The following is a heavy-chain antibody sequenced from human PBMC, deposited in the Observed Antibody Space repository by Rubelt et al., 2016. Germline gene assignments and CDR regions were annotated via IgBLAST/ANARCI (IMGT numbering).Heavy chain of an antibody. CDR1: GGSFSGYY. J-gene: IGHJ4*02. V-gene: IGHV4-34*02. CDR3: ARGGVNWNYDY. D-gene: IGHD1-7*01. Sequence: QVQLQQWGAGLLKPSETLSLTCAVFGGSFSGYYWGWIRQPPGKGLEWIGEINHSGTTNYNPSLKSRVTISVDTSKNQFSLGLTPVTAADTAVYYCARGGVNWNYDYWGQGTLVTVSS. CDR2: INHSGTT.